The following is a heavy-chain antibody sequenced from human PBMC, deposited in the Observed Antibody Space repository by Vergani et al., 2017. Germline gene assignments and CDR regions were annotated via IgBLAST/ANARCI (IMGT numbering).Heavy chain of an antibody. Sequence: QVQLQASGPGRVKLSQTLSLTCTMSGGSISAGYYFWSWIRQPAGKGLEWLGHISASGNASHSPSLKTRVSMSVDTSKNQFSLTVTSVTAADTAIYFCARRSGGYYSGGKVHPLRTAFDVWGHGTVVTVSS. CDR1: GGSISAGYYF. CDR3: ARRSGGYYSGGKVHPLRTAFDV. CDR2: ISASGNA. J-gene: IGHJ3*01. D-gene: IGHD2-15*01. V-gene: IGHV4-61*02.